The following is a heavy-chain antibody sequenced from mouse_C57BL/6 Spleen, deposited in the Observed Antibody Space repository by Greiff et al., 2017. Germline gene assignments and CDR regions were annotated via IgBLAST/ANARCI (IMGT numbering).Heavy chain of an antibody. J-gene: IGHJ3*01. CDR1: GYTFTSYT. V-gene: IGHV1-4*01. Sequence: QVQLQQSGAELARPGASVKMSCKASGYTFTSYTMHWVKQRPGQGLEWIGYINPSSGYTKYNQKFKDKATLTADKSSSTAYMQLSSLTSEDSAVYYCARSEGALRLFAYWGQGTLVTVSA. CDR3: ARSEGALRLFAY. D-gene: IGHD3-2*02. CDR2: INPSSGYT.